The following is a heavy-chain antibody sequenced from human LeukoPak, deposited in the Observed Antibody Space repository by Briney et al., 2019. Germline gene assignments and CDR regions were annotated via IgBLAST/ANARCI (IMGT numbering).Heavy chain of an antibody. CDR3: ARDHYYYYYMDV. V-gene: IGHV3-30*04. CDR2: VSYDGSNK. Sequence: GGSLRLSCAASGFTFSSYAMHWVRQAPGKGLEWVAVVSYDGSNKYYADSVKGRFTISRDNSKNTLYLQMNSLRAEDTAVYYCARDHYYYYYMDVWGKGTTVTVSS. J-gene: IGHJ6*03. CDR1: GFTFSSYA.